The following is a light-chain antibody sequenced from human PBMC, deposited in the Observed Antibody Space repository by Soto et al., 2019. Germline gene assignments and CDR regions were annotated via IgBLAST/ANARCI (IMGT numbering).Light chain of an antibody. J-gene: IGLJ1*01. V-gene: IGLV2-14*01. CDR3: SSYTDSSNYV. Sequence: QSALTQPASVSGSPGQSITISCTGTNNDVGAYTYVSWYQQHPGKAPRLIIYEVSERPSGVSNRFSGSRSGNTASLTISGLQAEDEADYYCSSYTDSSNYVFGTGTKLTVL. CDR2: EVS. CDR1: NNDVGAYTY.